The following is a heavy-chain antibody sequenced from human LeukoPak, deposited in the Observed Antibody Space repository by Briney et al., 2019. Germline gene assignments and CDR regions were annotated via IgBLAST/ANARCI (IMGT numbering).Heavy chain of an antibody. V-gene: IGHV3-21*01. J-gene: IGHJ5*02. Sequence: GESLRLSCAASGFTFSTYSMTWVRQAPGKGLEWISSISSSSSHMYYTDSVKGRFTISRDNAKNSLYLQMNSLRAEDTAMYYCARWDDSSGHYPPFDPWGQGTLVTVSS. CDR2: ISSSSSHM. CDR3: ARWDDSSGHYPPFDP. D-gene: IGHD3-22*01. CDR1: GFTFSTYS.